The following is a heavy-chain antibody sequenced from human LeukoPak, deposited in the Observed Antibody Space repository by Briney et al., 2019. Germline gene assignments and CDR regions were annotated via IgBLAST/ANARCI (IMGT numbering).Heavy chain of an antibody. CDR1: GFTFSSYG. V-gene: IGHV3-30*18. J-gene: IGHJ4*02. CDR3: AKERRVRSGSYYHYFDY. CDR2: ISYDGSNK. D-gene: IGHD1-26*01. Sequence: PGGSLRLSCAASGFTFSSYGMHWVRKAPGKGLEWVAVISYDGSNKYYADSVKGRFTISRDNSKNTLYLQMNSLRAEDTAVYYCAKERRVRSGSYYHYFDYWGQGTLVTVSS.